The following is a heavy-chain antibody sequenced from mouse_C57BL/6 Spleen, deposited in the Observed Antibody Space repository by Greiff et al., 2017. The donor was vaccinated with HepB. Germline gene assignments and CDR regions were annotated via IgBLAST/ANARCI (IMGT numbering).Heavy chain of an antibody. D-gene: IGHD1-1*01. J-gene: IGHJ1*03. CDR1: GYSITSDY. Sequence: EVKLMESGPGLAKPSQTLSLTCSVTGYSITSDYWNWIRKFPGNKLEYMGYISYSGSTYYNPSLKSRISITRDTSKNQYYLQLNSVTTEDTATYYCARRGYYGSSFWYFDVWGTGTTVTVSS. V-gene: IGHV3-8*01. CDR3: ARRGYYGSSFWYFDV. CDR2: ISYSGST.